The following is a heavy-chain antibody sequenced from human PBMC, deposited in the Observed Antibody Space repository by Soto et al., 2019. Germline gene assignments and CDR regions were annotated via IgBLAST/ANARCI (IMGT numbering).Heavy chain of an antibody. D-gene: IGHD3-22*01. CDR2: INPHGGST. CDR1: GDAFTIYD. J-gene: IGHJ4*02. CDR3: ATGFTMVVVVSRFDY. V-gene: IGHV1-46*01. Sequence: GASVRVSCTAPGDAFTIYDLNWVRQAPGQGLEWMGVINPHGGSTKYAQKFQGRVTMTEDTSTDTAYMELSSLRSEDTAVYYCATGFTMVVVVSRFDYWGQGTLVTVSS.